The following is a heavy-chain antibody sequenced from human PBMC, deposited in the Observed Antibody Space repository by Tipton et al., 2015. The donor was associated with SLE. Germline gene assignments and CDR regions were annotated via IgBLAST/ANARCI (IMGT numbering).Heavy chain of an antibody. CDR2: ISWDGGST. Sequence: SLRLSCAASGFTFDDYTMHWVRQAPGKGLEWVSLISWDGGSTYYADSVKGRFTISRDDSKNSLYLQMISLRTEDTALYYCAKDDEGYFDYWGQGTLVTVSS. CDR3: AKDDEGYFDY. J-gene: IGHJ4*02. CDR1: GFTFDDYT. V-gene: IGHV3-43*01.